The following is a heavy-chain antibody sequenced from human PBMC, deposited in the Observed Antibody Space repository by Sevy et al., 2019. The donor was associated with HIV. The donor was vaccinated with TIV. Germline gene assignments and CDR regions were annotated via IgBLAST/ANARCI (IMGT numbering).Heavy chain of an antibody. CDR3: ARDAGATNSGDYIWAFDY. J-gene: IGHJ4*02. CDR2: ISYNGNYT. V-gene: IGHV3-30-3*01. D-gene: IGHD3-3*01. CDR1: GFTFSRYA. Sequence: GESLKISCAASGFTFSRYAMHWVRQAPGKGLEWRGPISYNGNYTYYADSVKGRFTISRDNSKNRLYLQMKSLRTEDTAVYYCARDAGATNSGDYIWAFDYWGQGTLVTVSS.